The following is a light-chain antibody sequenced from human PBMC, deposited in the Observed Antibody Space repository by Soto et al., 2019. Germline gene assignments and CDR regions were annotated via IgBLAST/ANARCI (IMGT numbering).Light chain of an antibody. CDR2: VFS. CDR1: RIDVGGYNF. CDR3: SSYTSSTDV. Sequence: QSVLTQPGSVSWAPGQAITNSRTGNRIDVGGYNFFSWYQQHPGKAPKLLIYVFSNRPSGVSNLFSGSKSGNTASLTISGLQAEDEADYYCSSYTSSTDVFGTGTKVTVL. V-gene: IGLV2-14*01. J-gene: IGLJ1*01.